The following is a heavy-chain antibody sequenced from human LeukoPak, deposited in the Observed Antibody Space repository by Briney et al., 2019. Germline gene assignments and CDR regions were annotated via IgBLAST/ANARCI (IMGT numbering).Heavy chain of an antibody. CDR3: AKGKYYYDSSGYNFFAY. Sequence: GGSLRLSCAASGFTFSSYGMHWVRQAPGKGLEWVAVISYDGSNKYYADSVKGRFTISRDNSKNTLYLQMNSLRAEDTAVYYCAKGKYYYDSSGYNFFAYWGQGTLVTVSS. V-gene: IGHV3-30*18. CDR2: ISYDGSNK. J-gene: IGHJ4*02. CDR1: GFTFSSYG. D-gene: IGHD3-22*01.